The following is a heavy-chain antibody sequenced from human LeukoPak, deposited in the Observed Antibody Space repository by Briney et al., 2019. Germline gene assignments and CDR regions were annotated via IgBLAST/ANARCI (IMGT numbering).Heavy chain of an antibody. V-gene: IGHV4-59*01. Sequence: SETLSLTCTVSGVSISSYYWSWIRQPPGKGLEWIGYIYYSGSTNYNPSLKSRVTISVDTSKNQFSLKLSSVTAADTAVYYCARATGAVAGSYGMDVWGQGTTVTVSS. D-gene: IGHD6-19*01. CDR2: IYYSGST. CDR3: ARATGAVAGSYGMDV. J-gene: IGHJ6*02. CDR1: GVSISSYY.